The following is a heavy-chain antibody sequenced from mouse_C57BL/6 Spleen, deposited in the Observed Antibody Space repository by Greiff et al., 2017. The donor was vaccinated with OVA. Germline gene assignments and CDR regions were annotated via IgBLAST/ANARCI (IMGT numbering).Heavy chain of an antibody. CDR3: ARHERGGDY. CDR1: GFTFSSYG. V-gene: IGHV5-6*01. CDR2: ISSGGSYT. Sequence: EVQGVESGGDLVKPGGSLKLSCAASGFTFSSYGMSWVRQTPDKRLEWVATISSGGSYTYYPDSVKGRFTISRDNAKNTLYLQMSSLKSEDTAMYYCARHERGGDYWGQGTTLTVSS. J-gene: IGHJ2*01.